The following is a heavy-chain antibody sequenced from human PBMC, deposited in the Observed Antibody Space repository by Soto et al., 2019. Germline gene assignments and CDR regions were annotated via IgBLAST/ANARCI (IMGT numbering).Heavy chain of an antibody. CDR2: ISPNGDST. J-gene: IGHJ3*01. D-gene: IGHD2-8*01. V-gene: IGHV3-23*01. CDR3: AKVRLTDYLRYAPHL. Sequence: EVQLLESGGGLVQPGGSLRLACAASGFTFNNYAMNWVRQAPGRGLEWVSIISPNGDSTYYADSVKGRFTISRDNSQNTVFLQMNSLRSEDTAIYFCAKVRLTDYLRYAPHLWGQGTLVTDSS. CDR1: GFTFNNYA.